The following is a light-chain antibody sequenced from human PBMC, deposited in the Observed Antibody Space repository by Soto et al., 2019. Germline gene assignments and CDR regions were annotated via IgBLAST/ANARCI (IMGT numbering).Light chain of an antibody. V-gene: IGKV3-15*01. CDR2: GAS. CDR3: QEYNNWPPFMYT. J-gene: IGKJ2*01. CDR1: QSISTY. Sequence: EIVMTQSPATLSVSPGERATLSCRASQSISTYLAWYQHKPGQAPRLLIFGASIGATGIPARFSGTGSGTEFTLTISSLQSEDFAVYYCQEYNNWPPFMYTFGQGTKLEI.